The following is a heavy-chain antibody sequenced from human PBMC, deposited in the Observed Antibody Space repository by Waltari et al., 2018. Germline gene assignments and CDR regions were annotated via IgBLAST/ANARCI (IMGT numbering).Heavy chain of an antibody. D-gene: IGHD5-18*01. CDR3: ARTDTGMDNNDF. Sequence: QVQLVQSGAEVKKPGASVSISCKASGYNFTFYFIHGVRQARGQGLEWMGMINPSVGNTIYAQKFQDRVIMTRDTSTSTVYMTLSSLQFDDTAVYYCARTDTGMDNNDFWGQGTLVTVSS. CDR2: INPSVGNT. V-gene: IGHV1-46*01. CDR1: GYNFTFYF. J-gene: IGHJ4*02.